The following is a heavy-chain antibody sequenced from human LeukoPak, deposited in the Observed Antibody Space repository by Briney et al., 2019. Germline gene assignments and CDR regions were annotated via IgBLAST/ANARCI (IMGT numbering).Heavy chain of an antibody. J-gene: IGHJ5*02. CDR2: INPNSGGT. CDR3: ARNGWVGQADWFDP. CDR1: GYTFTGYY. D-gene: IGHD6-19*01. Sequence: ASVKVSCKASGYTFTGYYMHWVRQAPGQGLEWMGRINPNSGGTNYAQKFQGRVTMTRDTSINTAYMELSRLRSDDTAVYYCARNGWVGQADWFDPWGQGTLVTVSS. V-gene: IGHV1-2*06.